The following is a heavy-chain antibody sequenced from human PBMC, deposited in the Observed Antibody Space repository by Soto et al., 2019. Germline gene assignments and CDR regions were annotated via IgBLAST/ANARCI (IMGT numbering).Heavy chain of an antibody. V-gene: IGHV4-59*01. Sequence: SETLSLTCTVSGGSISSYYWSWIRQPPGKGLEWIGYIYYSGSTNYNPSLKSRVTISVDTSKNQFSLKLSSVTAADTAVYYCARDLGRFLEWPRMDVWGQGTTVT. J-gene: IGHJ6*02. CDR1: GGSISSYY. CDR2: IYYSGST. CDR3: ARDLGRFLEWPRMDV. D-gene: IGHD3-3*01.